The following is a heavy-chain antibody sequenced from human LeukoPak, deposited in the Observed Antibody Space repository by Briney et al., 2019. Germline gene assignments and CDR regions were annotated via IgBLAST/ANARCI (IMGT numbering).Heavy chain of an antibody. V-gene: IGHV3-23*01. CDR3: AAVAVYRPLDY. Sequence: PGGSLRLSCAASGFTFSSYAMSWVRQAPGKGLEWVSAISGSGASTNYADSVKGRFTVSRDNSKNTLYLQMNSLRAEDTAVYYCAAVAVYRPLDYWGQGTLVTVSS. D-gene: IGHD6-19*01. J-gene: IGHJ4*02. CDR2: ISGSGAST. CDR1: GFTFSSYA.